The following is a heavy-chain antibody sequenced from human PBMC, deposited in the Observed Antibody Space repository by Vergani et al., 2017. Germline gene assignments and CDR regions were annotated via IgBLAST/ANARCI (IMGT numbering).Heavy chain of an antibody. D-gene: IGHD6-13*01. CDR1: GFTFSSYG. J-gene: IGHJ6*02. Sequence: QVQLVESGGGVVQPGRSLRLSCAASGFTFSSYGMHWVRQAPGKGLEWVAVIWYDGSNKYYADSVKGRFTISRDNSKNTLYLQMSSLRAEDTAVYYCARDMLAAAGTANYYYYYGMDVWGQGTTVTVSS. CDR2: IWYDGSNK. V-gene: IGHV3-33*01. CDR3: ARDMLAAAGTANYYYYYGMDV.